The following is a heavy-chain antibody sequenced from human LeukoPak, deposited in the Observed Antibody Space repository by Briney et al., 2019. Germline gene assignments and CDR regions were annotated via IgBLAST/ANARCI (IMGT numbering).Heavy chain of an antibody. CDR1: GFAFGGYS. D-gene: IGHD1-26*01. J-gene: IGHJ4*02. CDR2: ISTTSTSI. Sequence: GGSLRLSCAASGFAFGGYSMNWVRQAPGRGPEWVSLISTTSTSIYYADSVRGRFTISRANARNSLYLQMNSLRAEDTAVYYCARGVGATHFDCWGQGTLVTVST. CDR3: ARGVGATHFDC. V-gene: IGHV3-21*06.